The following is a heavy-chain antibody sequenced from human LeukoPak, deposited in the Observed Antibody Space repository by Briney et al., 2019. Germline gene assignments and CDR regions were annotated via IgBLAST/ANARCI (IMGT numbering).Heavy chain of an antibody. CDR2: INHSGST. CDR1: GGSFSGYY. Sequence: PSETLSLTCAVYGGSFSGYYWSWIRQPPGKGLEWIGEINHSGSTNYNPSLKSRVTISVDTSKNQFSLKLSSVTAADTAVYYCARGWQMATFDYWGQGTQVTVSS. V-gene: IGHV4-34*01. CDR3: ARGWQMATFDY. D-gene: IGHD5-24*01. J-gene: IGHJ4*02.